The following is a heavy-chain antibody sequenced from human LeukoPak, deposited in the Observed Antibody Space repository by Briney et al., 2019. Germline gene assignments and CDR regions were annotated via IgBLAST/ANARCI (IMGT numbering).Heavy chain of an antibody. CDR3: ARDGSSGWSTPQDY. V-gene: IGHV7-4-1*02. CDR2: INTNTGNP. J-gene: IGHJ4*02. CDR1: GYTFTSYA. Sequence: ASVKVSCKASGYTFTSYAMNWVRQVPGQGLEWMGWINTNTGNPTYAQGFTGRFVFSLDTSVSTAYLQISSQKAEDTAVYYCARDGSSGWSTPQDYWGQGTLVTVSS. D-gene: IGHD6-19*01.